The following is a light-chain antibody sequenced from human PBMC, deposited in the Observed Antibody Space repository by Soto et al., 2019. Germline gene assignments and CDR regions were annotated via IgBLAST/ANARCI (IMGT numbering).Light chain of an antibody. CDR3: AAWDDSLSVRYV. Sequence: QTVVTQPPSASGTPGQRVTISCSGSSSNIGSNYVYWYQQLPGTAPKLLIYRNNQRPSGVPDRFSGSKSGTSASLAISGLRSEDEADYYCAAWDDSLSVRYVFGTGTKVTVL. CDR1: SSNIGSNY. J-gene: IGLJ1*01. CDR2: RNN. V-gene: IGLV1-47*01.